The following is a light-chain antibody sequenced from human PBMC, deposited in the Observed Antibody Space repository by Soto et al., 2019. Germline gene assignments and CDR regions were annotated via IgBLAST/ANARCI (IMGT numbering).Light chain of an antibody. CDR3: QQYGSSLVT. Sequence: EIVLTQSPGTLSLSPGERATLSCRASQSVSSSYLAWYQQKPGQAPRLLIYVASSRATGIPDRFSGSGYGTAFTLTISRLEPEDFAVYYCQQYGSSLVTFGQGTRLEI. V-gene: IGKV3-20*01. CDR1: QSVSSSY. J-gene: IGKJ5*01. CDR2: VAS.